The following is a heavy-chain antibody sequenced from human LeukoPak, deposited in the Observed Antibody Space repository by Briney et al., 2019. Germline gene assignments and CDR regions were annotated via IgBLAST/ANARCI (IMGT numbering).Heavy chain of an antibody. V-gene: IGHV3-53*01. CDR1: GFTVSSNY. J-gene: IGHJ2*01. CDR3: ARDSILSGSYVYWYFDL. D-gene: IGHD1-26*01. Sequence: GGSLRLSCAASGFTVSSNYMSWVRQAPGKGLEWVSVIYSGGSTYYADSVKGRFTISRDNSKNTLYLQMKSLRAEDTAVYCCARDSILSGSYVYWYFDLWGRGTLVTVSS. CDR2: IYSGGST.